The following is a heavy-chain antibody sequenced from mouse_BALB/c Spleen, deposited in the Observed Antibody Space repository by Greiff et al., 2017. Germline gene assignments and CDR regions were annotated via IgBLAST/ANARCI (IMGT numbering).Heavy chain of an antibody. CDR2: INPYNDGT. CDR1: GYTFTSYV. V-gene: IGHV1-14*01. D-gene: IGHD2-1*01. J-gene: IGHJ3*01. CDR3: ARGSYGNYVSWFAY. Sequence: VHVKQSGPELVKPGASVKMSCKASGYTFTSYVMHWVKQKPGQGLEWIGYINPYNDGTKYNEKFKGKATLTSDKSSSTAYMELSSLTSEDSAVYYCARGSYGNYVSWFAYWGQGTLVTVSA.